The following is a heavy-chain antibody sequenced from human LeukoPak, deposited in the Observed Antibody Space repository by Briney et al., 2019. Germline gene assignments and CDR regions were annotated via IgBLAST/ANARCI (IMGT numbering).Heavy chain of an antibody. Sequence: GGSLRLSCAASGFTFSSYAMHWVRQAPGKGLEYVSAISSNGGSTYYANSVKGRFTISRDNSKNTLYLQMGSLRAEDMAVYYCARGMITFGGVIVHNWFDPWDQGTLVTVSS. D-gene: IGHD3-16*02. CDR3: ARGMITFGGVIVHNWFDP. V-gene: IGHV3-64*01. CDR1: GFTFSSYA. J-gene: IGHJ5*02. CDR2: ISSNGGST.